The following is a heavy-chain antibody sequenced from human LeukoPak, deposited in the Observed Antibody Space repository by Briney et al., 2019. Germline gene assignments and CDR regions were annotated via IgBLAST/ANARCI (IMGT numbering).Heavy chain of an antibody. D-gene: IGHD1-26*01. V-gene: IGHV3-21*01. Sequence: PGGSLRLSCAASGFTFSSYSMNWVRQAPGKGLEWVSSISSSSSYIYYADSVKGRFTISRDNAKNSLYLQMNSLRAEDTAVYYCARDGADLNDYYSMDVWGQGTTVTVSS. CDR3: ARDGADLNDYYSMDV. CDR2: ISSSSSYI. CDR1: GFTFSSYS. J-gene: IGHJ6*02.